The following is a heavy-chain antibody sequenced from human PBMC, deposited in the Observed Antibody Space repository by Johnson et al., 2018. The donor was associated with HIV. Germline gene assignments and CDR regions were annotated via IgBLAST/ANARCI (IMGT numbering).Heavy chain of an antibody. J-gene: IGHJ3*02. Sequence: VQLVESGGGLVQPGGSLRLSCAASGFTFSSYDMHWVRQPTGKGLEWVSSVATAADTYNTGSVKGRFTMSRDNAKNSLFLQMNRMRAEDTAVYYCARDPNYYDSAAFDIWGQGTMVTVSS. CDR2: VATAADT. D-gene: IGHD3-22*01. V-gene: IGHV3-13*01. CDR1: GFTFSSYD. CDR3: ARDPNYYDSAAFDI.